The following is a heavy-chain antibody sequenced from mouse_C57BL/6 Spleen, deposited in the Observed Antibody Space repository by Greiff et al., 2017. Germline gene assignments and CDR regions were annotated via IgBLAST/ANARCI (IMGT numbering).Heavy chain of an antibody. CDR2: IYPGIGST. Sequence: QVQLQQPGAELVKPGASVKMSCKASGYTFTSYWITWVKQRPGQGLEWIGDIYPGIGSTNYNEKFKSKATLTVDTSSNTAYMQLSRLTSEDSAVYYCAKGSAVVWPYSLDYWGQGTTLTVSS. J-gene: IGHJ2*01. D-gene: IGHD1-1*01. CDR3: AKGSAVVWPYSLDY. V-gene: IGHV1-55*01. CDR1: GYTFTSYW.